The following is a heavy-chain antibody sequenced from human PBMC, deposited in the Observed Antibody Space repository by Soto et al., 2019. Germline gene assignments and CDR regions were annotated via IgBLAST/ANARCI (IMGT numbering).Heavy chain of an antibody. CDR3: ARSYDTVTSFFGGFDV. D-gene: IGHD3-9*01. V-gene: IGHV5-51*01. Sequence: PGESLKISCMGSGYKVSTWHNFTSFWIGWVRQMPGKGLEWMGIVYPRDSDTRYSPSFQGQVTISADKSINTAYLQWSSLKVSDTAMYYCARSYDTVTSFFGGFDVWGQGTMVTVSS. J-gene: IGHJ3*01. CDR2: VYPRDSDT. CDR1: GYKVSTWHNFTSFW.